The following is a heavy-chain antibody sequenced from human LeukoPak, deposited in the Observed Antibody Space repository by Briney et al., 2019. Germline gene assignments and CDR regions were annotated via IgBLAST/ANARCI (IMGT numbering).Heavy chain of an antibody. V-gene: IGHV4-61*01. J-gene: IGHJ4*02. Sequence: SETLSLTCTVSGGSVSSGSYYWSWIRQLPGKGLEWIGYIYYSGSTNYNPSLKSRVTISVDTSKNQFSLKLSSVTAADTAVYYCARDPGGYYGSGSYYHFDYWGQGTLVTVSS. CDR1: GGSVSSGSYY. CDR2: IYYSGST. D-gene: IGHD3-10*01. CDR3: ARDPGGYYGSGSYYHFDY.